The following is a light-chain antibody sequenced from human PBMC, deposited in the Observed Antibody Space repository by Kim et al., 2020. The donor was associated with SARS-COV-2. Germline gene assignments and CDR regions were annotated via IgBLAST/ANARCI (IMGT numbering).Light chain of an antibody. J-gene: IGKJ2*01. CDR2: DAY. CDR3: QQYQSYSYT. CDR1: QSISGW. V-gene: IGKV1-5*01. Sequence: SASVGDRVTITCRATQSISGWLAWYQQKPGKAPKLLISDAYRLESGVPSRFSGSGSGTEFTLTISSLQPDDSATYYCQQYQSYSYTFGQGTKLEIK.